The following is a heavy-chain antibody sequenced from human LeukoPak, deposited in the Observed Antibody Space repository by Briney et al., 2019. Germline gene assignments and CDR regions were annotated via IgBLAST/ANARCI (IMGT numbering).Heavy chain of an antibody. CDR2: IYHSGST. V-gene: IGHV4-4*02. CDR1: GGSISSSNW. J-gene: IGHJ4*02. Sequence: PSETLSLTCAVSGGSISSSNWWSWVRQPPGKGLEWIGEIYHSGSTNYNPSLKSRVTISVDKSKNQFSLKLSSVTAADTAVYYCARDGSRAERGSSHFDYWGRGTLVTVSS. CDR3: ARDGSRAERGSSHFDY. D-gene: IGHD6-6*01.